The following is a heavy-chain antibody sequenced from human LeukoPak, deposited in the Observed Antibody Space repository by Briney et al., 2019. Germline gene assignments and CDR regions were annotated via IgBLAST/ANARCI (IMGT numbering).Heavy chain of an antibody. CDR1: GITFSNYA. Sequence: GGSLRLSCVASGITFSNYAVSWVRQAPEKGLDWVSVISGSAHKIRYADSVKGRFTISRDNSKKTLYLQMNSLRAEDTAVYYCAKDDGRYSGYANFDYWGQGTLVTVSS. CDR3: AKDDGRYSGYANFDY. CDR2: ISGSAHKI. V-gene: IGHV3-23*01. D-gene: IGHD5-12*01. J-gene: IGHJ4*02.